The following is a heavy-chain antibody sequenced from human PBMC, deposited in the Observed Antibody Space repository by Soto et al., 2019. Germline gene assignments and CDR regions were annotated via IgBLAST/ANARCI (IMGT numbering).Heavy chain of an antibody. V-gene: IGHV4-34*01. CDR3: ARDWAYYYDSSGYPGAFDI. D-gene: IGHD3-22*01. CDR1: GGSFSGYY. CDR2: INHSGST. J-gene: IGHJ3*02. Sequence: SETVSLTCAVYGGSFSGYYWSWIRQPPGKGLEWIGEINHSGSTNYNPSLKSRVTISVDTSKNQFSLKLSSVTAADTAVYYCARDWAYYYDSSGYPGAFDIWGQGTMVT.